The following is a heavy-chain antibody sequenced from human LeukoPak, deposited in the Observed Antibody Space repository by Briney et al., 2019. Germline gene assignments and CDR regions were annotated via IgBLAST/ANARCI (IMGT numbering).Heavy chain of an antibody. CDR1: GFTFSSYA. Sequence: GKSLRLSCVASGFTFSSYAMHWVRQAPGKGLEWVAVIPYDGRNKYYADSVKGRFTVSRDNSKNTLFLQMNSLRAEDTAVYYCAKDGGLWVSAHWGDSWGRGTLVTVSS. J-gene: IGHJ4*02. CDR2: IPYDGRNK. V-gene: IGHV3-30*04. D-gene: IGHD7-27*01. CDR3: AKDGGLWVSAHWGDS.